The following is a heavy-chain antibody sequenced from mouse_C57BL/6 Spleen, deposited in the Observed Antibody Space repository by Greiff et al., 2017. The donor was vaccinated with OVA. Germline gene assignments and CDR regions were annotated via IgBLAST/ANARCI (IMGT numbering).Heavy chain of an antibody. CDR3: TTLTGTGKY. CDR1: GFNIKDDY. CDR2: IDPENGDT. D-gene: IGHD4-1*01. J-gene: IGHJ3*01. V-gene: IGHV14-4*01. Sequence: VQLQQSGAELVRPGASVKLSCTASGFNIKDDYMHWVKQRPEQGLEWIGWIDPENGDTEYASKFQGKATITADTSSTTAYLQLSSLTSEDTAVYYGTTLTGTGKYWGQGTLVTVSA.